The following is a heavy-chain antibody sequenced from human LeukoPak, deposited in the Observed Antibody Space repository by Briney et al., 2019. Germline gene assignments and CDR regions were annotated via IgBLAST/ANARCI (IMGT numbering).Heavy chain of an antibody. D-gene: IGHD3-10*01. CDR2: IYYSGST. Sequence: SETLSLTCTVSGGSISSSSYYWGWIRQSPGKGLEWIGNIYYSGSTYYNPSLKSRVTISVDTSKNQLSLKVSSVTAADTAVYYCARRSGSGSYTYFDYWGQGTLVTVSS. CDR3: ARRSGSGSYTYFDY. V-gene: IGHV4-39*01. J-gene: IGHJ4*02. CDR1: GGSISSSSYY.